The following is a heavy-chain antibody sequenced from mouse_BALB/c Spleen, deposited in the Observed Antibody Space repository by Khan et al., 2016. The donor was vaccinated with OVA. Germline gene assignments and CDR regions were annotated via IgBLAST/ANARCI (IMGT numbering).Heavy chain of an antibody. CDR3: ARPPYFSYAMDN. CDR2: INTNTGEP. D-gene: IGHD2-10*01. CDR1: GHTFTNYG. V-gene: IGHV9-3*02. J-gene: IGHJ4*01. Sequence: QIQLVQSGPELKKPGETVKISCKASGHTFTNYGMNWVKQASGKGLKWMGWINTNTGEPTYAADFNGRFAFSLETSASTAYLQINNHKSEDTATYFCARPPYFSYAMDNWGQGTTVTVSS.